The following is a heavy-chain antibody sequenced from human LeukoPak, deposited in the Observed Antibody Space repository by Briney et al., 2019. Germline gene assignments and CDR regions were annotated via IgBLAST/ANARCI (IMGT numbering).Heavy chain of an antibody. CDR3: ARGVATNRYYFDY. Sequence: ASVKVSCKASGYTFTNFAMHWVRQAPGQRLEWMGWINVGNDDTKYSQMFQGRVTITRDTSASTAYMELSSLRSEDTAVYSCARGVATNRYYFDYWGQGTLVTVSS. V-gene: IGHV1-3*01. D-gene: IGHD5-12*01. CDR2: INVGNDDT. CDR1: GYTFTNFA. J-gene: IGHJ4*02.